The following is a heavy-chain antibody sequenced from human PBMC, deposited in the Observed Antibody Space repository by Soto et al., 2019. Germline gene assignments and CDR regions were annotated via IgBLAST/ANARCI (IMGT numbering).Heavy chain of an antibody. CDR2: ISGSGGST. CDR1: GFTFSDYY. J-gene: IGHJ3*02. Sequence: GGSLRLSCAASGFTFSDYYMSWIRQAPGKGLEWVSAISGSGGSTYYADTVKGRFTISRDNSKNTLYLQMNSLRAEDTSVYYCAKDPDYYDILTAGAFDIWGQGTMVTVSS. V-gene: IGHV3-23*01. CDR3: AKDPDYYDILTAGAFDI. D-gene: IGHD3-9*01.